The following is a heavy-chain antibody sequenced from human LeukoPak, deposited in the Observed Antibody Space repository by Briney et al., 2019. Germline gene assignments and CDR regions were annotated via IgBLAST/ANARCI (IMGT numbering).Heavy chain of an antibody. D-gene: IGHD3-22*01. CDR3: ARGRNYYDSSGYPDY. CDR1: GGSFSGYY. CDR2: INHSGST. V-gene: IGHV4-34*01. Sequence: SETLSLTCAVYGGSFSGYYWSWIRQPPGKGLGWIGEINHSGSTNYNPSLKSRVTISVDTSKNQFSLKLSSVTAADTAVYYCARGRNYYDSSGYPDYWGQGTLVTVSS. J-gene: IGHJ4*02.